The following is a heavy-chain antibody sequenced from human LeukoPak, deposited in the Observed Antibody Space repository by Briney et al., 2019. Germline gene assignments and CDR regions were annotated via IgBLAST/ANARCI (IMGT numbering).Heavy chain of an antibody. CDR3: TRMEGYCSSTSCYGWFDP. V-gene: IGHV1-69*05. CDR2: IIPIFGTA. CDR1: GGTFSSYA. J-gene: IGHJ5*02. Sequence: SVKVSCKASGGTFSSYAISWVRQAPGQGLEWMGGIIPIFGTANYAQKFQGRVTITTDESTSTAYMELSSLRSEDTAVYYCTRMEGYCSSTSCYGWFDPWGQGTLVTVSS. D-gene: IGHD2-2*01.